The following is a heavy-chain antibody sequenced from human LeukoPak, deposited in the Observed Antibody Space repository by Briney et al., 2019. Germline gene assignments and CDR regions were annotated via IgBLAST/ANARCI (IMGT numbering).Heavy chain of an antibody. J-gene: IGHJ4*02. Sequence: VASVKVSCKASGGTFSSYAISWVRQAPGQGLEWMGIINPSGGSTSYAQKFQGRVTMTRDTSTSTVYMELSSLRSEDTAVYYCARGPRVRRDGYNRTPDFDYWGQGTLVTVSS. D-gene: IGHD5-24*01. CDR1: GGTFSSYA. V-gene: IGHV1-46*01. CDR2: INPSGGST. CDR3: ARGPRVRRDGYNRTPDFDY.